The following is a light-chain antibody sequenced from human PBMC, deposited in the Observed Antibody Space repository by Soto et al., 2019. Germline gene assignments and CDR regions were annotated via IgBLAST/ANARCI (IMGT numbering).Light chain of an antibody. CDR3: SSFTSTTTYVI. CDR1: SSDVGGYDY. Sequence: QSALTQPASVSGSPGQSITISCTGTSSDVGGYDYVSWYQLHPGKAPKLMVFEVSNRPSGVSNRFSGSKSGNTASLTISGLQADDEADYYCSSFTSTTTYVIFGGGTKLTVL. J-gene: IGLJ2*01. CDR2: EVS. V-gene: IGLV2-14*01.